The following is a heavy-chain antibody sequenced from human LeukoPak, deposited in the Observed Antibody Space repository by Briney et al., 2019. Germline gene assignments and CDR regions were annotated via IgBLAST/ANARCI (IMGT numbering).Heavy chain of an antibody. V-gene: IGHV4-59*08. Sequence: PSETLSLTCIVSGGSISGYYWSWLRQPPGKGLEWMGYIYHSGFTDYNPSLRSRITMSVDTSRNQVSLKLSSVTAADTAVYYCARHVPQDDYGGDQFDPWGQGTLVTVSS. CDR2: IYHSGFT. CDR1: GGSISGYY. D-gene: IGHD4-23*01. CDR3: ARHVPQDDYGGDQFDP. J-gene: IGHJ5*02.